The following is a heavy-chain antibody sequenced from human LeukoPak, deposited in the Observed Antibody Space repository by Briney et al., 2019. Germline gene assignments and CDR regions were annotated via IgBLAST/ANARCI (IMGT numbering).Heavy chain of an antibody. D-gene: IGHD2-15*01. CDR1: GGSINSYW. CDR3: GRYEGGRGKPKFDY. Sequence: KPSETLSLTCTVSGGSINSYWWNWIRQPPGKGLEWIGFISYSGTTNYNPSLKSRVTISVDTSKNQFSLKMIYGTAADTAVYYCGRYEGGRGKPKFDYWGQGALVTVSS. V-gene: IGHV4-59*01. J-gene: IGHJ4*02. CDR2: ISYSGTT.